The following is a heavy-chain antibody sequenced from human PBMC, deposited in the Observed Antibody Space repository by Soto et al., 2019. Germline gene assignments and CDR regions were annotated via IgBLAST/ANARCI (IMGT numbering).Heavy chain of an antibody. CDR2: IIPIFGTA. V-gene: IGHV1-69*01. J-gene: IGHJ3*02. CDR3: ARARSPYSKGPRDAFDI. D-gene: IGHD2-15*01. CDR1: GGTFSSYA. Sequence: QVQLVQSGSEVKKPGSSVKVSCKASGGTFSSYAISWVRQAPGQGFAWMGGIIPIFGTANYAQKFQGRVTITADESTSTAYMELSSLRSEDTAVYYCARARSPYSKGPRDAFDIWGQGTMVTVSS.